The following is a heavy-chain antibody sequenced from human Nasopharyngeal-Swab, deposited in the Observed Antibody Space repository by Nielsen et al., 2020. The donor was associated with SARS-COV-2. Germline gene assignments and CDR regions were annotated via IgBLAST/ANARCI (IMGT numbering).Heavy chain of an antibody. J-gene: IGHJ3*02. CDR1: GFTFSNYG. CDR2: IWDDGSNK. V-gene: IGHV3-33*01. D-gene: IGHD4-17*01. CDR3: ARASYGDYIQVGACDI. Sequence: GESLKISCAASGFTFSNYGMHWVRQAPGKGLQWVAVIWDDGSNKYYADSVKGRFTISRDPSPNTLYLQMNILRAEDPAVYYCARASYGDYIQVGACDIWGQGTMVTVSS.